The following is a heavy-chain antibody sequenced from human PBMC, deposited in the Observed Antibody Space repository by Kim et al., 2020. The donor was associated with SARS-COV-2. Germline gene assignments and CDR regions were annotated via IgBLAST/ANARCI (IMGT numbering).Heavy chain of an antibody. J-gene: IGHJ6*02. Sequence: SETLSLTCTVSGGSIGTDYWGWIRQPPGKGLEWIGNIFIGSTNYNPSLKSRVAISVDTSKKEISLMVTSVTSADTAVYYCVRDWSFYGMDVCGQGTTVTVSS. CDR1: GGSIGTDY. CDR2: IFIGST. CDR3: VRDWSFYGMDV. V-gene: IGHV4-59*01.